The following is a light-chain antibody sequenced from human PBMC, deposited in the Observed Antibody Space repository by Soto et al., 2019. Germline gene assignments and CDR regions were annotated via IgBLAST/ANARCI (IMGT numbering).Light chain of an antibody. V-gene: IGKV3-20*01. CDR1: QSVSSSY. CDR2: GAS. J-gene: IGKJ4*01. Sequence: EIVLTQSPGTLSLSPGERATLSCRAIQSVSSSYLAWYQQKPGQAPRLLIYGASNRATGIPDRFSGSGSGTDFTLTISGLEPEDFALYYCQQYGVTPPNTFGGGTKVDIK. CDR3: QQYGVTPPNT.